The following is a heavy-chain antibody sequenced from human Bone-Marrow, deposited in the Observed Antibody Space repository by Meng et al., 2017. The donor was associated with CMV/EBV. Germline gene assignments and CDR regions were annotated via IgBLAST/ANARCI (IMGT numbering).Heavy chain of an antibody. CDR2: ISSSGSTI. D-gene: IGHD3-3*01. CDR3: ASSGYDFWSGHYGMDV. Sequence: GESLKISCAASGFTFSSYAMSWVRQAPGKGLEWVSYISSSGSTIYYADSVKGRFTISRDNAKNSLYLQMNSLRAEDTAVYYCASSGYDFWSGHYGMDVWGQGTTVTVSS. J-gene: IGHJ6*02. CDR1: GFTFSSYA. V-gene: IGHV3-48*03.